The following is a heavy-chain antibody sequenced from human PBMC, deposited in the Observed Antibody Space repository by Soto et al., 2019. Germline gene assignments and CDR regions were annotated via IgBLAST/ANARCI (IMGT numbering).Heavy chain of an antibody. V-gene: IGHV4-34*01. CDR2: INHSGST. J-gene: IGHJ4*02. Sequence: SETLSLTCAVYGGSFSGYYWSWIRQPPGKGLEWIGEINHSGSTNYNPSLKSRVTISVDTSKNQFSLKLSSVTAADTAVYYCARITIFGVATFDYWGQGTLVTVSS. CDR3: ARITIFGVATFDY. D-gene: IGHD3-3*01. CDR1: GGSFSGYY.